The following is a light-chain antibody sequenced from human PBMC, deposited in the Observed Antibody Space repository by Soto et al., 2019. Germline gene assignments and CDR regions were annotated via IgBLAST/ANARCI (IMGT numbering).Light chain of an antibody. CDR3: GAWDSSLSADV. CDR1: SSNIGSNY. CDR2: DNN. V-gene: IGLV1-51*01. Sequence: SVLTQPPSVSAAPGQKVTISCSGSSSNIGSNYVSWYQQLPGTAPKVIIYDNNGRPSAIPDRFSGSKSGTSATLGISGLQTGDEAEYYCGAWDSSLSADVFGGGTKLTVL. J-gene: IGLJ3*02.